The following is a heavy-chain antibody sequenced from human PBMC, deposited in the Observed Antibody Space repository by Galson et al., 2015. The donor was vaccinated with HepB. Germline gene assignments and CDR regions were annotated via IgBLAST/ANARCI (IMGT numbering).Heavy chain of an antibody. CDR3: ARDYGDYDYYYYYMDV. Sequence: SVKVSCKASGYTFTSYGISWVRQAPGQGLEWMGWISAYNGNTNYAQKLQGRVTMTTDTSTSTAYMELRSLRSDDTAVYYCARDYGDYDYYYYYMDVWGKGTTVTASS. D-gene: IGHD4-17*01. V-gene: IGHV1-18*01. CDR2: ISAYNGNT. CDR1: GYTFTSYG. J-gene: IGHJ6*03.